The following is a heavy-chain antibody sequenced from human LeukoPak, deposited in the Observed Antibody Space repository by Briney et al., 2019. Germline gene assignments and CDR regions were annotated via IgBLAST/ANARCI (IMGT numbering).Heavy chain of an antibody. Sequence: PGGSLRLSYAASGFTFSDYYMSWIRQAPGKGLEWVSYISSSGSTIYYADSVKGRFTISRDNAKNSLYLQMNSLRAEDTAVYHCARAYSTSWYDYWGQGTLVTVSS. J-gene: IGHJ4*02. V-gene: IGHV3-11*01. CDR1: GFTFSDYY. CDR2: ISSSGSTI. CDR3: ARAYSTSWYDY. D-gene: IGHD6-13*01.